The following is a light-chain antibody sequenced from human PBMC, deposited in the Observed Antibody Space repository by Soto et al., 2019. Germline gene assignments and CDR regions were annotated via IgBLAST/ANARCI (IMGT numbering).Light chain of an antibody. Sequence: EIVLTQSPGTLSLSPGERATLSCRASQSVSSSFLAWYQQKPGQALRLLIYGASIRATGIPDRFSGSGSGTDFTLTISRLEPEDFAVYYCQQYGSSPPWTFGQGTKVEIK. CDR1: QSVSSSF. J-gene: IGKJ1*01. CDR2: GAS. CDR3: QQYGSSPPWT. V-gene: IGKV3-20*01.